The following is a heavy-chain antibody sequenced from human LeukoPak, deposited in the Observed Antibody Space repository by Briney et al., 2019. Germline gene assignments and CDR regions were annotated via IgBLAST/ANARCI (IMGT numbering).Heavy chain of an antibody. Sequence: SETLSLTCAVYGGSFSGYYWSWIRQPPAKGLEWIGEINHSGSTNYNPSLKSRITISVETSKNQFSLKLSSLTAAETAVYYCARVHIDKYYYDETTNFDVWGQGTLVTVSS. CDR1: GGSFSGYY. CDR2: INHSGST. D-gene: IGHD3-22*01. CDR3: ARVHIDKYYYDETTNFDV. V-gene: IGHV4-34*01. J-gene: IGHJ3*01.